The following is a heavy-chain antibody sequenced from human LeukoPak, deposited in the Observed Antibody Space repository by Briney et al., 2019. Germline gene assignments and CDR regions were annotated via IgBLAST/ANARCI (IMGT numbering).Heavy chain of an antibody. D-gene: IGHD4-17*01. V-gene: IGHV4-34*01. J-gene: IGHJ6*03. CDR3: ARDLALRSPYYYYYYYMAV. CDR2: INHSGST. CDR1: GGSFSGYY. Sequence: PSETLSLTCTVYGGSFSGYYWSWIRQPPGKWREWIGEINHSGSTNYNPSLKSRFTISVDTSKNQFSLKLSSVTAADTAVYYCARDLALRSPYYYYYYYMAVWRKGTTVTVPS.